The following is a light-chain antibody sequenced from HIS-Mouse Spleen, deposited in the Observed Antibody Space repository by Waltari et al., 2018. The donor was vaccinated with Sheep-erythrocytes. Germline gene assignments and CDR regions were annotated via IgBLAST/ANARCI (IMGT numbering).Light chain of an antibody. Sequence: QAVLTQPSSLSASPGASASLTCTLRSGINVGTYRIYWYQQKPGSPPQYLLRYKSDSDKQHGSGGPSRFSGSKDSSANAGILLISGLQSEDEADYYCMIWHSSAVVFGGGTKLTVL. CDR1: SGINVGTYR. V-gene: IGLV5-45*02. J-gene: IGLJ2*01. CDR2: YKSDSDK. CDR3: MIWHSSAVV.